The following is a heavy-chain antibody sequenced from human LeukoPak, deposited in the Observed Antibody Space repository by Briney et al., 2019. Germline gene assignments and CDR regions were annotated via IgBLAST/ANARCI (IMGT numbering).Heavy chain of an antibody. Sequence: SETLSLTCTVPGASISSYYWSWIRQPPRKGLEWIGNIDYSGSTHYNPSLRSRVTLSIDTSRNQFSLKLTSVTTADTAVYYCARVSCSSTSCPRRDALDVWGQGTMVTVSS. CDR3: ARVSCSSTSCPRRDALDV. V-gene: IGHV4-59*01. J-gene: IGHJ3*01. CDR1: GASISSYY. CDR2: IDYSGST. D-gene: IGHD2-2*01.